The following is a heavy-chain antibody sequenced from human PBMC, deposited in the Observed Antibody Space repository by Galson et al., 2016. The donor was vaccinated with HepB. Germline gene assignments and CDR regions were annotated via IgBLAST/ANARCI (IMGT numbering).Heavy chain of an antibody. D-gene: IGHD6-19*01. CDR1: GFTFSSYG. CDR2: ISFDGSNT. CDR3: ANLAVAGDHEGRHDFDF. Sequence: SLRLSCAASGFTFSSYGMHWVRQAPGKGLEWVAVISFDGSNTYYADSVKGRFTISRDNSKNTMYLQMNSLKAEDTVVYYCANLAVAGDHEGRHDFDFWGHRTLV. V-gene: IGHV3-30*18. J-gene: IGHJ4*01.